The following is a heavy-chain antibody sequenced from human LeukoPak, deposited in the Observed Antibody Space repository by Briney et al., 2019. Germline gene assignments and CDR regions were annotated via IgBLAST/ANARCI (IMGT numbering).Heavy chain of an antibody. Sequence: SETLSLTCAVYGGSFSGYYWGWIRQPPGKGLEWIGSIYYSGSTYYNPSLKSRVTISVDTSKNQFSLKLSSVTAADTAVYYCARVADYYDSSGCFDYWGQGTLVTVSS. J-gene: IGHJ4*02. CDR2: IYYSGST. D-gene: IGHD3-22*01. CDR3: ARVADYYDSSGCFDY. V-gene: IGHV4-34*01. CDR1: GGSFSGYY.